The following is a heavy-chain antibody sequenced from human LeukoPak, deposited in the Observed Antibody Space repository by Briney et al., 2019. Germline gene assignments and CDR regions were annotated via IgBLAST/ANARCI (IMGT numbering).Heavy chain of an antibody. CDR2: ISSSSSTI. CDR3: ARDGAYSSSWYGDY. D-gene: IGHD6-13*01. V-gene: IGHV3-48*04. CDR1: GFTFSSYS. Sequence: QAGGSLRLSCAASGFTFSSYSMNWVRQAPGKGLEWVSYISSSSSTIYYADSVKGRFTISRDNAKNSLYLQMSSLRAEDTALYHCARDGAYSSSWYGDYWGQGTLVTVSS. J-gene: IGHJ4*02.